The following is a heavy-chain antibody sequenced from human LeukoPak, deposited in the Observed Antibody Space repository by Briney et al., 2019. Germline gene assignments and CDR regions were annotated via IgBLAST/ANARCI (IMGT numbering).Heavy chain of an antibody. Sequence: QTGGSLRLSCVASGFTVSSNYMSWVRQAPGKGLEWVSVIYSGGSTYYADSVKGRFTISRDNTNNSLYLQMNSLRTEDTALYYCAKSGYYYYMDVWGKGTTVTVSS. CDR3: AKSGYYYYMDV. CDR1: GFTVSSNY. V-gene: IGHV3-53*05. CDR2: IYSGGST. J-gene: IGHJ6*03. D-gene: IGHD6-25*01.